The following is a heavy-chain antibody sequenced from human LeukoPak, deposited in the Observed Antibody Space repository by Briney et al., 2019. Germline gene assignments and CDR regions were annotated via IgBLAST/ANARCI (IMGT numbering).Heavy chain of an antibody. J-gene: IGHJ4*02. CDR3: VRDAGVLTGYYDY. Sequence: SETLSLTCTVSGGSISSYYWSWIRQPPEKGLEWIGYIYYSGSTNYNPSLKSRVTISVDTSKNQFSLKLSSVTAADTAVYYCVRDAGVLTGYYDYWGQGTLVTVSS. D-gene: IGHD3-9*01. CDR1: GGSISSYY. V-gene: IGHV4-59*01. CDR2: IYYSGST.